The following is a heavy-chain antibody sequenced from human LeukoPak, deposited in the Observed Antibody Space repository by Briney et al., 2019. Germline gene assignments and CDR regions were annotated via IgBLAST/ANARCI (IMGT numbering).Heavy chain of an antibody. CDR3: AMGFGELYGY. D-gene: IGHD3-10*01. V-gene: IGHV1-24*01. Sequence: ASVKVSCKVSGYTLTELSMHWVRQAPGKGLEWMGGFDPEDGETIYAQKFQGRVTMTEDTPTDTAYMERSSLRSEDTAVYYCAMGFGELYGYWGQGTLVTVSS. CDR2: FDPEDGET. J-gene: IGHJ4*02. CDR1: GYTLTELS.